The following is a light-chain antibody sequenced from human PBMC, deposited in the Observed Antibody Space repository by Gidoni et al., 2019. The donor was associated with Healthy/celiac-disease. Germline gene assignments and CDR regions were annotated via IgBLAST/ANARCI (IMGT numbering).Light chain of an antibody. Sequence: DIQMTQSPSSLSASVGDRVTITCRASQSISSYLNWYQQKPGKAPKLLIYAASSLQSGVPSRFSGSGSGTDFTLTISSLQPEYFATYYCQQSYSIPLTFGGGTKVEIK. J-gene: IGKJ4*01. V-gene: IGKV1-39*01. CDR1: QSISSY. CDR2: AAS. CDR3: QQSYSIPLT.